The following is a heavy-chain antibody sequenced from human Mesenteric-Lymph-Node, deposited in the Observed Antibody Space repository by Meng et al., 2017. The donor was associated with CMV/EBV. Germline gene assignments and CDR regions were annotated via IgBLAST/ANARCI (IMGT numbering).Heavy chain of an antibody. CDR1: GYSISSAYY. CDR3: ARWRQDQSEFDY. CDR2: MYHSGST. Sequence: GSLRLSCTVSGYSISSAYYWGWIRQSPGKGLEWIGSMYHSGSTYYNPSLKSRVTLSLDTSNNQFSLKLSSVTAADTAVYYCARWRQDQSEFDYWGQGTLVTVSS. V-gene: IGHV4-38-2*02. J-gene: IGHJ4*02. D-gene: IGHD2-2*01.